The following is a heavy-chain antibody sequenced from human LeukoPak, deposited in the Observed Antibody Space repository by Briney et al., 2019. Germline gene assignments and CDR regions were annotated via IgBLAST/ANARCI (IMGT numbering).Heavy chain of an antibody. Sequence: GGSLRLSCAASGITFSSYGMSWVRQAPGKGLEWVSSISSTGGTTYYADSVKGRLTISRDNSKNTLYLQMNSLRADDTGVYYCATNVVVVAVTVYWGQGTLVTVSS. CDR3: ATNVVVVAVTVY. CDR2: ISSTGGTT. CDR1: GITFSSYG. V-gene: IGHV3-23*01. J-gene: IGHJ4*02. D-gene: IGHD2-15*01.